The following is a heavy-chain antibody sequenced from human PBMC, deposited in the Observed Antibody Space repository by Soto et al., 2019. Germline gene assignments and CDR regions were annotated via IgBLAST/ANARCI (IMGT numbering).Heavy chain of an antibody. V-gene: IGHV3-30-3*01. CDR3: ARMDGSGYYGSYFDY. CDR2: ISYDGSNK. CDR1: GFTFSSYA. J-gene: IGHJ4*02. Sequence: QVQLVESGGGVVQPGRSLRLSCAASGFTFSSYAMHWVRQAPGKGLEWVAIISYDGSNKYYADSVKGRLTTSRDNSNSTLFLQMNSLRAEDTAVYFCARMDGSGYYGSYFDYWGQGTLVTVSS. D-gene: IGHD3-22*01.